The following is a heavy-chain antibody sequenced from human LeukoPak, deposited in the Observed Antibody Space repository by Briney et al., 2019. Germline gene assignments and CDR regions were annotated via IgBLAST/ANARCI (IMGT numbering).Heavy chain of an antibody. D-gene: IGHD1-26*01. Sequence: GGSLRLSCAASGFTFSSYAMSWVRQAPGKGLEWVSAISGSGGSTYYADSVKGRFTISRDNSKNTLYLQMNSLRAEDTAVYYCAKDQGIIVGATPFDYWAREPWSPSPQ. CDR2: ISGSGGST. V-gene: IGHV3-23*01. CDR1: GFTFSSYA. CDR3: AKDQGIIVGATPFDY. J-gene: IGHJ4*02.